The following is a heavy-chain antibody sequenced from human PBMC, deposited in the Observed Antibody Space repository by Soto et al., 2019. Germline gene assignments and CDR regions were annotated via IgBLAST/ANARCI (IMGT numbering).Heavy chain of an antibody. CDR1: GGTFSSYT. D-gene: IGHD2-2*01. V-gene: IGHV1-69*02. Sequence: SVKVSCKASGGTFSSYTISWVRQAPGQGLEWMGRIIPILGIANYAQKLQGRVTITADKSTSTAYMELSSLRSEDTAVYYCASGDETSWFDPWGQGTLVTVSS. J-gene: IGHJ5*02. CDR3: ASGDETSWFDP. CDR2: IIPILGIA.